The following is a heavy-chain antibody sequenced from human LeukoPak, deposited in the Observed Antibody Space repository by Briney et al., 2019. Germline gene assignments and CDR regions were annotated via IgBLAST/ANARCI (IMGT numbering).Heavy chain of an antibody. D-gene: IGHD6-6*01. V-gene: IGHV1-18*01. J-gene: IGHJ4*02. CDR2: ISAYNGNT. CDR3: ARDSLEGRHEYSSSCFGY. CDR1: GYTFTSYG. Sequence: ASVKVSCKASGYTFTSYGISWVRQAPGQGLEWMGWISAYNGNTNYAQKLQGRVTMTTDTSTSTAYMELRSLRSDDTAVYYCARDSLEGRHEYSSSCFGYWGQGTLVTVSS.